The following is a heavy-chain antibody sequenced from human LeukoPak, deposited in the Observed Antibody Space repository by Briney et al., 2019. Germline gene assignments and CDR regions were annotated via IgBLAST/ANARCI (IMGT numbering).Heavy chain of an antibody. D-gene: IGHD3-10*01. CDR1: GGSFSGYY. V-gene: IGHV4-34*01. Sequence: SETLSLTCAVYGGSFSGYYWSWIRQPPGKGLEWIGEINHSGSTNYNPSLRSRVTISVDTSKNQFSPKLSSVTAADTAVYYCAREGSGSYWGQGTLVTVSS. J-gene: IGHJ4*02. CDR3: AREGSGSY. CDR2: INHSGST.